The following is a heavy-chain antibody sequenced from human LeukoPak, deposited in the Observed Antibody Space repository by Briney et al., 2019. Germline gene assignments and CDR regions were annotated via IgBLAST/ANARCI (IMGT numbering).Heavy chain of an antibody. J-gene: IGHJ4*02. CDR2: ISGSGGST. CDR3: ARGRSGSYHVGFDY. Sequence: GGSLRLSCAASGFTFSSYAMSWVRQAPGKGLEWVSAISGSGGSTYYADSVKGRFTISRDNSKNTLYLQMNSLRAEDTAVYYCARGRSGSYHVGFDYWGQGTLVTVSS. V-gene: IGHV3-23*01. D-gene: IGHD1-26*01. CDR1: GFTFSSYA.